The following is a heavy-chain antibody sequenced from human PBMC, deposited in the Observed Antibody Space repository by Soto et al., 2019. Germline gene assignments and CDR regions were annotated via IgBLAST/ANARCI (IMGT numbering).Heavy chain of an antibody. Sequence: ASVKVSCKASGYTFTGYYMHWVRQAPGQGLEWMGWINPNSGGTNYAQKFQGWVTMTRDTSISTAYMELSRLRSDDTAVYYCVRDLDGSGSYYTDYWGRGTLVTVSS. CDR1: GYTFTGYY. CDR2: INPNSGGT. J-gene: IGHJ4*02. CDR3: VRDLDGSGSYYTDY. D-gene: IGHD3-10*01. V-gene: IGHV1-2*04.